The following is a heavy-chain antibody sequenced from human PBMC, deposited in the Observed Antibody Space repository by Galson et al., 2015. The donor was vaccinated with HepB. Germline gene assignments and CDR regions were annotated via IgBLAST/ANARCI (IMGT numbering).Heavy chain of an antibody. CDR2: TYYRSKWYL. V-gene: IGHV6-1*01. D-gene: IGHD6-19*01. Sequence: CAISGDSVSSYSAAWNWIRHSPSRGLEWLGRTYYRSKWYLDYAVSVKSRITINPETSKNHFSLQLNSVTPEDTAVYYCVRDGYTSDWTLNPFDYWGLGTLVTVSS. CDR3: VRDGYTSDWTLNPFDY. CDR1: GDSVSSYSAA. J-gene: IGHJ4*02.